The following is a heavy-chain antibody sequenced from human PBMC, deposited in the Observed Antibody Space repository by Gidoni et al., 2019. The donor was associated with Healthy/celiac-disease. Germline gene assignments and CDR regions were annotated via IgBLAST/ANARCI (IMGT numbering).Heavy chain of an antibody. CDR3: ARGRGIAARQAFDY. Sequence: QVQLQESVPGLVKPSQTLSLTCTVSGGSISSGGYYWSWIRQHPGKGLEWIEYIYYSGSTYYNPSLKSRVTISVDTSKNQFSLKLSYVTAADTAVYYCARGRGIAARQAFDYWGQGTLVTVSS. CDR2: IYYSGST. J-gene: IGHJ4*02. CDR1: GGSISSGGYY. V-gene: IGHV4-31*03. D-gene: IGHD6-6*01.